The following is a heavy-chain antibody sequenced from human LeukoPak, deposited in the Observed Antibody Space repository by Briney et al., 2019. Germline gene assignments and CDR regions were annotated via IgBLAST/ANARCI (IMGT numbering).Heavy chain of an antibody. J-gene: IGHJ4*02. CDR1: GFTFGNYG. CDR3: AKDGYNYSDY. Sequence: PGGSLRLSCAASGFTFGNYGMHWVRQAPGKGLEWVAFIRYDGSNKDYADSVKGRFTISRDNSKNTLYLQMNSLRAEDTAVYYCAKDGYNYSDYWGQGTLVTVSS. D-gene: IGHD5-24*01. V-gene: IGHV3-30*02. CDR2: IRYDGSNK.